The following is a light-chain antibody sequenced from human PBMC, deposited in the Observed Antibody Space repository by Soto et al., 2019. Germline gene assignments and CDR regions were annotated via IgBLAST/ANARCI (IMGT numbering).Light chain of an antibody. CDR3: QHYGTSMWT. J-gene: IGKJ1*01. CDR1: QSVSSSS. CDR2: DTS. V-gene: IGKV3-20*01. Sequence: EIVLTQSPGTLSLSPGERATLSCRASQSVSSSSLSWYQQKPGQAPRLLIYDTSSRATDIPDRFSGSGSGTDFSLTISRLAPEDFTVYYCQHYGTSMWTFGQGTTVEIK.